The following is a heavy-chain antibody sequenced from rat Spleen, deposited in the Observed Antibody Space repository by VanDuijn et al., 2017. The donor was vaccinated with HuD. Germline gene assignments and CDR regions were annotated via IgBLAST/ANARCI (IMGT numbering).Heavy chain of an antibody. J-gene: IGHJ2*01. CDR3: VRHLDY. V-gene: IGHV5-25*01. CDR1: GFTFSNYG. CDR2: ISYDGGST. Sequence: EVHLVESGGGLVQPGRSMKLSCAASGFTFSNYGMAWVRQAPKKGLEWVAYISYDGGSTYYRDPVKGRFTISRDNAKSTLYLQMDSLRSEDTATYYCVRHLDYWGQGVMVTVSS.